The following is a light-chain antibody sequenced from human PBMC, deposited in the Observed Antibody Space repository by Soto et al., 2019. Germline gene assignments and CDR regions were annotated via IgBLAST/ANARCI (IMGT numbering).Light chain of an antibody. Sequence: QSVLTQPPSASETPGQRVAISCSGSTSNIGDNTVHWYQQLPGTAPKLLIYNNDRRPSGVPDRFSGSKSGTSASLAISGLLSEDEADYFCSTWDDSLNGWVFGGGTKLTVL. CDR1: TSNIGDNT. CDR3: STWDDSLNGWV. CDR2: NND. V-gene: IGLV1-44*01. J-gene: IGLJ3*02.